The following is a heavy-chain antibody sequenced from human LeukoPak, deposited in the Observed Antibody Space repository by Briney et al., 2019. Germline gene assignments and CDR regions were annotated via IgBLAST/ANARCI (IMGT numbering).Heavy chain of an antibody. J-gene: IGHJ4*02. CDR1: GGSITSGSHY. V-gene: IGHV4-39*01. D-gene: IGHD3-9*01. CDR3: ASTYFDILTPSYYFDF. Sequence: KPSETLSLTCTVSGGSITSGSHYWGWIRQPPGKGLEWIGTSHYRETTYSNPSLKSRVSISIDTSKNQFSLNLSSVAAAVTAVFYCASTYFDILTPSYYFDFWGRGTLVTVSS. CDR2: SHYRETT.